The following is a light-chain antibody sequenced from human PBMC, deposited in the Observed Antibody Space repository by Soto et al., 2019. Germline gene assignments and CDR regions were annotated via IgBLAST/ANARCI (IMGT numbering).Light chain of an antibody. V-gene: IGLV1-47*01. Sequence: QSVLTQPPSASGTPGQRVTISCSGSISNIGSNYVYWYQQLPGTAPKLLIYSNNQRPSGVPDRFSGSKSGTSASLAISGLRSEDEADYYCAAWDDSLSGYVFGTGTKLTVL. J-gene: IGLJ1*01. CDR1: ISNIGSNY. CDR2: SNN. CDR3: AAWDDSLSGYV.